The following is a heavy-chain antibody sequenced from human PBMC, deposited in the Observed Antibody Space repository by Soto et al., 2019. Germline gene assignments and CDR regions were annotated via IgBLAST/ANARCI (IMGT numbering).Heavy chain of an antibody. V-gene: IGHV5-51*01. J-gene: IGHJ5*02. D-gene: IGHD2-8*01. CDR2: IYPGDSDT. CDR3: ARGYCTTNICDPWFDP. Sequence: GESLKISCTGVGYSFTSYWIAWVRQMPGKGLEWMGIIYPGDSDTRYSPSFQGQVTISADKSISTVYLQWSSLKASDTAMYYCARGYCTTNICDPWFDPWGQGTLVTVSS. CDR1: GYSFTSYW.